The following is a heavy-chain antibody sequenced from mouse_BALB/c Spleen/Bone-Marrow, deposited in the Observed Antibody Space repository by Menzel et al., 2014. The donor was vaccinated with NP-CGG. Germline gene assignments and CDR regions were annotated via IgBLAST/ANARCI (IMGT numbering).Heavy chain of an antibody. Sequence: EVQLQQSGAELVRSGASVKVSCTASGFNIKDYYMHWAKQRPERGLEWIGWIDPENGDTEYAPKFQDKATMTADTSSNTAYLQLSSLTFEDTTVYYCNARDDRYEGYAMDYWGQGTSVTVSS. CDR1: GFNIKDYY. V-gene: IGHV14-4*02. J-gene: IGHJ4*01. CDR3: NARDDRYEGYAMDY. D-gene: IGHD2-14*01. CDR2: IDPENGDT.